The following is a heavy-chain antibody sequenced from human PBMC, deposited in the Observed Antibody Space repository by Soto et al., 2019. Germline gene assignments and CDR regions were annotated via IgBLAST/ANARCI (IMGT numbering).Heavy chain of an antibody. CDR1: GFSFSDYD. CDR2: IGIAGDT. V-gene: IGHV3-13*01. J-gene: IGHJ6*02. Sequence: DVQLVESGGTLVQPGGSLRLSCAASGFSFSDYDMHWVRQATGKGLEWVSGIGIAGDTYYSGSVKGRFTISRENAKNSLYPPKNRPAARGTAVVYCARDRHGMDVWGQGTTVTVSS. CDR3: ARDRHGMDV.